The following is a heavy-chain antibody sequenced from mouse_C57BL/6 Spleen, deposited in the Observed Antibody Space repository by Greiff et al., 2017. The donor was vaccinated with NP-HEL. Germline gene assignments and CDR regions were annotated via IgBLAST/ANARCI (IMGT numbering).Heavy chain of an antibody. D-gene: IGHD2-3*01. CDR2: IHPNSGST. CDR3: ARWDGYYGGYYFDY. V-gene: IGHV1-64*01. CDR1: GYTFTSYW. J-gene: IGHJ2*01. Sequence: VQLQQPGAELVKPGASVKLSCKASGYTFTSYWMHWVKQRPGQGLEWIGMIHPNSGSTNYNEKFKSKATLTVDKSSSTAYMQLSSLTSEDSAVYYCARWDGYYGGYYFDYWGQGTTLTVSS.